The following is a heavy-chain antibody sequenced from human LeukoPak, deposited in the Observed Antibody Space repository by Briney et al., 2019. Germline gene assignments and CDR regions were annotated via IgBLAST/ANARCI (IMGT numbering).Heavy chain of an antibody. Sequence: GGSLRLSCAASGFTFSQYWMHWVRHVPGKGPVCVSGINSDGRCTYYAGFVKGRFTISRDNAKNTLYLQMNSLGAEDTAIYYCARGTNSWNDEGWFDPWGQGTLVTVSS. V-gene: IGHV3-74*01. CDR2: INSDGRCT. CDR3: ARGTNSWNDEGWFDP. J-gene: IGHJ5*02. CDR1: GFTFSQYW. D-gene: IGHD1-1*01.